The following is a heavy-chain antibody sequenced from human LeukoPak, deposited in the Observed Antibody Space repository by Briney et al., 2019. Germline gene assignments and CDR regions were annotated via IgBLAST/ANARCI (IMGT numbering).Heavy chain of an antibody. CDR1: GFTFSSYA. Sequence: GGSLRLSCAASGFTFSSYAMSWVRQAPGKGLEWVSAISGSGGSTYYADSVKGRFTISRDNSKNTLYLQMNSLRAEDTAVYYCARKRGLVVVTYFDYWGQGTLVTVSS. CDR2: ISGSGGST. J-gene: IGHJ4*02. D-gene: IGHD3-22*01. V-gene: IGHV3-23*01. CDR3: ARKRGLVVVTYFDY.